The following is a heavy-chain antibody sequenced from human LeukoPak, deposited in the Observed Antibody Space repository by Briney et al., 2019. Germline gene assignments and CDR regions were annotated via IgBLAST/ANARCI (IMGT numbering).Heavy chain of an antibody. CDR3: ARVLHYFDY. CDR1: GYSISSGYY. Sequence: SETLSLTCTVSGYSISSGYYWGWIRQPPGKGLEWIGSIYHSGSTFYNPSLKSRVTISVDTSKNQFSLRLNSVTAADTAVYYCARVLHYFDYWGQGSLVTVSS. V-gene: IGHV4-38-2*02. CDR2: IYHSGST. J-gene: IGHJ4*02.